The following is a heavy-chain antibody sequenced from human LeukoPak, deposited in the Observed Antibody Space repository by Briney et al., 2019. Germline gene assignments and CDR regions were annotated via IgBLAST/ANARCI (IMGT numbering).Heavy chain of an antibody. J-gene: IGHJ4*02. CDR1: CGSISSGSYY. Sequence: PSETLSLTCTVSCGSISSGSYYWSWIRQPAGKGLEWIGRIYTSGSTNYNPSLKSRVTISVDTSKNQFSLKLSSVTAADTAVYYCAREVYDSSGYYLDYWGQGTLVTVSS. V-gene: IGHV4-61*02. D-gene: IGHD3-22*01. CDR2: IYTSGST. CDR3: AREVYDSSGYYLDY.